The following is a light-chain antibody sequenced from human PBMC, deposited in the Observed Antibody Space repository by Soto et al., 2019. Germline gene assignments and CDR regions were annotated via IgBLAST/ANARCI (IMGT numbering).Light chain of an antibody. Sequence: DFVMTQSPDSLAVSLGERATINCKSSQSVLYSSNNKNYLAWYQQKPGQPPKLLIYWASTRESGVPDRFSGSGSGTDFTLTISSLQAEDVAVYYCQQYYGTRTFGGGTKVEIK. CDR3: QQYYGTRT. J-gene: IGKJ4*01. CDR2: WAS. V-gene: IGKV4-1*01. CDR1: QSVLYSSNNKNY.